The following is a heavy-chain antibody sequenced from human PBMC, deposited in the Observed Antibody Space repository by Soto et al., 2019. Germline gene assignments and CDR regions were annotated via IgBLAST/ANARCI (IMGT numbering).Heavy chain of an antibody. V-gene: IGHV4-59*01. Sequence: SLSMPLPCSLGGGCISTYYWSWIGPPPGRGLEWTGYIYSSGITNYNSSLKSRVTLSVDTSKNQFSLKLSSVTAAATAVYYCARSDTLVVVAAHVTHALEFCGQCTEVT. CDR3: ARSDTLVVVAAHVTHALEF. D-gene: IGHD2-15*01. J-gene: IGHJ3*01. CDR2: IYSSGIT. CDR1: GGCISTYY.